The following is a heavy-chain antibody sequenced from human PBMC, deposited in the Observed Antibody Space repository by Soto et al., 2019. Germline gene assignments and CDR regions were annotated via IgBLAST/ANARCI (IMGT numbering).Heavy chain of an antibody. CDR2: IYYTGST. J-gene: IGHJ4*02. CDR3: ARRRDGYNYFDY. D-gene: IGHD5-12*01. Sequence: SETLSLTCTVSGGSISSNNYYWGWIRQPPGKGLEWIGSIYYTGSTSYNPSLKSRVTISIDTSKNQFSLKLSSVTAADTAVYYCARRRDGYNYFDYWGQGTLVTVSS. CDR1: GGSISSNNYY. V-gene: IGHV4-39*01.